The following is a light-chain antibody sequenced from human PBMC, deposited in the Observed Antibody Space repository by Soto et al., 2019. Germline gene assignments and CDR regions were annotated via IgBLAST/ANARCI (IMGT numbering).Light chain of an antibody. V-gene: IGKV3-20*01. CDR2: GAS. Sequence: EIVLTQSPGTLSLSPGERATLSCRASQSVSSSYLAWYQQKPGQAPRLLIYGASSRATGIPDRFSGSGSGTDFTLTISRLESEDCAVYYCQQFRTFGGGTKVEIK. CDR1: QSVSSSY. CDR3: QQFRT. J-gene: IGKJ4*01.